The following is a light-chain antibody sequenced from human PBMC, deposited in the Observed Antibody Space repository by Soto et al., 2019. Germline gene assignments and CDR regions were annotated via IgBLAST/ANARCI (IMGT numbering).Light chain of an antibody. CDR2: AAS. V-gene: IGKV1-27*01. Sequence: DIQMTQSPSSLSASVGDTVTITCRASQGISNYLAWYQQKPGQVPNLLIYAASTLQSGVPSRFSGSGSGTDFTLTISSLRPEDVATYYCQKYNNAPRTFGQGTKVVI. CDR1: QGISNY. J-gene: IGKJ1*01. CDR3: QKYNNAPRT.